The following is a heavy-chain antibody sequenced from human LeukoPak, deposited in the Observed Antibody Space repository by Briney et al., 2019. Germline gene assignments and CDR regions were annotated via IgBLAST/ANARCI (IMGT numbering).Heavy chain of an antibody. CDR2: IYYSGST. D-gene: IGHD4-17*01. Sequence: NPSQTLSLTCTVSGGSISSGGYYWSWIRQHPGKGLEWIGYIYYSGSTYYNPSLKSRVTISVDTSKNQFPLKLSSVTAADTAVYYCARGGYGDPRGNWFDPWGQGTLVTVSS. CDR3: ARGGYGDPRGNWFDP. J-gene: IGHJ5*02. CDR1: GGSISSGGYY. V-gene: IGHV4-31*03.